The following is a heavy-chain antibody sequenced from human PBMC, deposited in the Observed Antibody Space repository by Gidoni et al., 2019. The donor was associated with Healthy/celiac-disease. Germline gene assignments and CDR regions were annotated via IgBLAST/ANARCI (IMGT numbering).Heavy chain of an antibody. V-gene: IGHV3-15*01. J-gene: IGHJ4*02. Sequence: VQLVESGGGLVKPGGSLRLSCAASGFTLRNAWMSWDRHAPGQGLGWVGRMKSKTDGGTTDHAAPVKGRFTISRDDSKYTLYLQMNSGKTEDTAVYYCTTLGRGQLPFGYWGQGTLVTVSS. D-gene: IGHD6-13*01. CDR3: TTLGRGQLPFGY. CDR1: GFTLRNAW. CDR2: MKSKTDGGTT.